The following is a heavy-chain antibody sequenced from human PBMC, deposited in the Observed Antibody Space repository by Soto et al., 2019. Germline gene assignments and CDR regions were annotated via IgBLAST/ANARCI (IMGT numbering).Heavy chain of an antibody. Sequence: ASETLSLTCTVSGGSICSYYGSWVRQAPGKGLEWVSVIYSGGSTYYADSVKGRFTISRDNSKNTLYLQMNSLRAEDTAVYYCASAHLTGHGEPIPGYYYYYGMDVWGQGTTVTVSS. CDR1: GGSICSYY. CDR3: ASAHLTGHGEPIPGYYYYYGMDV. CDR2: IYSGGST. D-gene: IGHD7-27*01. J-gene: IGHJ6*02. V-gene: IGHV3-66*01.